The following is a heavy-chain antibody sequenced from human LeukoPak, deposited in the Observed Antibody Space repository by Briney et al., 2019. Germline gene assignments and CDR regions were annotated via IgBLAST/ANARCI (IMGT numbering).Heavy chain of an antibody. V-gene: IGHV4-59*01. Sequence: SETLSLTCTVSGGSISSYYWSWIRQPPGKGLEWIGYIYYSGSTNYNPSLKSRVTISVDTSKNQFSLKLSSVTAADTAVYYRAREVWSGSYYYGMDVWGQGTTVTVSS. CDR1: GGSISSYY. CDR2: IYYSGST. J-gene: IGHJ6*02. D-gene: IGHD2-21*01. CDR3: AREVWSGSYYYGMDV.